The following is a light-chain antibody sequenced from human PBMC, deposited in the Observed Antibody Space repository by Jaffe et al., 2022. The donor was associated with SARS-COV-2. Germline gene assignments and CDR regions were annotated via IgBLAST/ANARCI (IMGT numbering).Light chain of an antibody. Sequence: QSALTQPASVSGSPGRSVTISCTGASTDVGGYDYVSWYQQHPGKAPKLMIYDVSNRPSGVSNRFSGSKSGNTASLTISGLQTEDEAHYYCSSYTSNSALVVFGGGTKVTVL. CDR3: SSYTSNSALVV. J-gene: IGLJ2*01. V-gene: IGLV2-14*03. CDR2: DVS. CDR1: STDVGGYDY.